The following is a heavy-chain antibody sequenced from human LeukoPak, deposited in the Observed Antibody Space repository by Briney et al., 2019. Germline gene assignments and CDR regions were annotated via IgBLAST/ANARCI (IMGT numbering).Heavy chain of an antibody. V-gene: IGHV1-58*02. CDR2: IVVGSGNT. Sequence: ASVKVSCKASGFTFTSSAMQWVRQARGQRLEWIGWIVVGSGNTNYAQKFQERVTITRDMSTSTAYMELSRLRSDDTAVYYCARVSDFWSGYSFDYWGQGTLVTVSS. CDR3: ARVSDFWSGYSFDY. J-gene: IGHJ4*02. CDR1: GFTFTSSA. D-gene: IGHD3-3*01.